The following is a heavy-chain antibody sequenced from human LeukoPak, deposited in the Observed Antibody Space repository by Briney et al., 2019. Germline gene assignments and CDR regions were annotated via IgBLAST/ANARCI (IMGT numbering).Heavy chain of an antibody. CDR2: INHSGST. J-gene: IGHJ6*02. CDR1: GGSISSYY. Sequence: PSETLSLTCTVSGGSISSYYWSWIRQPPGKGLEWIGEINHSGSTNYNPSLKSRVTISVDTSKNQFSLKLSSVTAADTAVYYCARGRYSYGYDYYYYYGMDVWGQGTTVTVSS. V-gene: IGHV4-34*01. D-gene: IGHD5-18*01. CDR3: ARGRYSYGYDYYYYYGMDV.